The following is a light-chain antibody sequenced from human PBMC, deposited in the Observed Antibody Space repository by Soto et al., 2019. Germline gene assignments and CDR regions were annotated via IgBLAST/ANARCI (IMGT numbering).Light chain of an antibody. CDR3: QQYHNWPIT. J-gene: IGKJ5*01. CDR2: DAS. V-gene: IGKV3-15*01. Sequence: EIVLMQSPGTLSLSPGERVTLSCRASQSVSSYLAWYQQKPGQAPRILMYDASTRATGISARFSGSGSGTEFTLTISSLQSEDFAVYYCQQYHNWPITFGQGTRLEIK. CDR1: QSVSSY.